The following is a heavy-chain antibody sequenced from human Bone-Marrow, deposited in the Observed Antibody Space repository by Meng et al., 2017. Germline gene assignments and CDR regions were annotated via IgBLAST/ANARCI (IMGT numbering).Heavy chain of an antibody. J-gene: IGHJ4*02. CDR3: AKYSYGLGDYLDY. CDR1: GFTFSTYW. D-gene: IGHD3-10*01. CDR2: LSGGGFTT. V-gene: IGHV3-23*01. Sequence: GESLKISCVASGFTFSTYWIHWVRHAPGKGLEWVSALSGGGFTTYYADSVKGRFAISRHNSKNTLYLQMNSLRAEDTALYYCAKYSYGLGDYLDYWGQGALVTVSS.